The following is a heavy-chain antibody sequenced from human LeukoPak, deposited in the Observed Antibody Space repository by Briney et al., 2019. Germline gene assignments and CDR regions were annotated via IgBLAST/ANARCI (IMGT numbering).Heavy chain of an antibody. V-gene: IGHV3-11*04. D-gene: IGHD3-16*02. CDR1: GFTFSDYY. Sequence: GGSLRLSCAASGFTFSDYYMSWIRQAPGKGLEWVSYISSSSSTIYYADSVKGRFTISRDNAKNSLYLQMNNLRAEDTAVYYCAKDHHDYVWGSYRYGDFDYWGQGTLVTVSS. J-gene: IGHJ4*02. CDR2: ISSSSSTI. CDR3: AKDHHDYVWGSYRYGDFDY.